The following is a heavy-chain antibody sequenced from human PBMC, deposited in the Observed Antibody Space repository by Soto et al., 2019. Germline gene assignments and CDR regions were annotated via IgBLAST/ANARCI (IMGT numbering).Heavy chain of an antibody. V-gene: IGHV4-34*01. D-gene: IGHD4-4*01. J-gene: IGHJ4*02. CDR3: ARHAYNSNYDDYFDY. Sequence: PSETLSLTCAVYGGSFSGYYWSWILQPPGKGLEWIGEINHSGSTNYNPSLKSRVTISVDTSKNQFSLKLSSVTAADTAVYYCARHAYNSNYDDYFDYWGQGTLVTVSS. CDR2: INHSGST. CDR1: GGSFSGYY.